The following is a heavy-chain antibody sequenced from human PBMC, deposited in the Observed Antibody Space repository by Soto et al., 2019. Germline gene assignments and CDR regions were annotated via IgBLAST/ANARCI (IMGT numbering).Heavy chain of an antibody. CDR3: ARYCSGGSCYSGYYYGMDV. V-gene: IGHV1-69*13. CDR1: GGTFSSYA. J-gene: IGHJ6*02. D-gene: IGHD2-15*01. CDR2: IIPIFGTA. Sequence: GASVKVSCKASGGTFSSYAISWVRQAPGQGLEWMGGIIPIFGTANYAQKFQGRVTITADESTSTAYMELSSLRSEDTAVYFCARYCSGGSCYSGYYYGMDVWGQGTTVTVSS.